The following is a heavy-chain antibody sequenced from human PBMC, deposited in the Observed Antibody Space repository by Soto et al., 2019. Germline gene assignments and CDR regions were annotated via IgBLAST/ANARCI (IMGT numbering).Heavy chain of an antibody. V-gene: IGHV4-31*03. CDR3: ARDNSVAARPFDY. J-gene: IGHJ4*02. D-gene: IGHD6-6*01. Sequence: PSETLSLTCTVSGGSISSGGYYWSWIRQYPGKGLEWIGNICYSGSTYYNPSLKSRVTISVGTSKNQFSLKLNSVTAADTAVYYCARDNSVAARPFDYSGQGTLVTVSS. CDR2: ICYSGST. CDR1: GGSISSGGYY.